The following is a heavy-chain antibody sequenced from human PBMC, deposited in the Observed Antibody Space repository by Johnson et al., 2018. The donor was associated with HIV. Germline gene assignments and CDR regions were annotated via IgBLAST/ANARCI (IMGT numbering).Heavy chain of an antibody. CDR1: GFTFSSCA. V-gene: IGHV3-30*04. D-gene: IGHD1-26*01. CDR2: ISYDGSNK. CDR3: ARERVGDAFDI. Sequence: QVQLVESGGGVVRPGGSLRLSCAASGFTFSSCAMHWVRQAPGKGLEWVAVISYDGSNKYYADSVKGRFTISRDNSKNTLYLQMNSLRAEDTALYYCARERVGDAFDIWGQGTMVTVSS. J-gene: IGHJ3*02.